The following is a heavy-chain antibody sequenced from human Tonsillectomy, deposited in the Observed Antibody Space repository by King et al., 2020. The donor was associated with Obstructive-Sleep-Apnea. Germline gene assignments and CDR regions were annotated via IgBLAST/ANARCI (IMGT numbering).Heavy chain of an antibody. CDR3: ATGSPRGSHMAVDWFDP. CDR1: GYTLTELS. CDR2: FDPEDGET. V-gene: IGHV1-24*01. D-gene: IGHD1-26*01. Sequence: QLVQSGAEVKKPGASVKVSCKVSGYTLTELSMHWVRQAPRKGLEWMGGFDPEDGETIYAQKFQGRVTMTEDTSTDTAYMELSSLRSEDTAVYYCATGSPRGSHMAVDWFDPWGQGTLVTVSS. J-gene: IGHJ5*02.